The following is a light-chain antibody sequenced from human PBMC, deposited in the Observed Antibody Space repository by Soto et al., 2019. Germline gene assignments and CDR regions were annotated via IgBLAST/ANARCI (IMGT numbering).Light chain of an antibody. V-gene: IGKV1-27*01. CDR1: QGITNY. CDR2: AAS. Sequence: DVQMTQSPSSLSASVGDRVAITCRASQGITNYLAWYQQKPGKVPKLLIYAASTLQSGVPSRFSGSGSGTDFTLTISSLQPEDVATYYCQKYNSSPRTFGQGTKVEIK. J-gene: IGKJ1*01. CDR3: QKYNSSPRT.